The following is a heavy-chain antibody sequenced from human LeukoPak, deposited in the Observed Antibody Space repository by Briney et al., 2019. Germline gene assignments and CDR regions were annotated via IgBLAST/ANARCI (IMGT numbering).Heavy chain of an antibody. J-gene: IGHJ4*02. CDR3: ARGKAGYSSAWDC. CDR1: GGSISSSSYY. Sequence: SETLSLTCTVSGGSISSSSYYWGWIRQPPGKGLEWIGSIYYSGSTYYNPSLKSRVTISVDTSKNQFSLKLSSVTAADTAVYFCARGKAGYSSAWDCWGQGTLVTVSS. D-gene: IGHD6-19*01. V-gene: IGHV4-39*07. CDR2: IYYSGST.